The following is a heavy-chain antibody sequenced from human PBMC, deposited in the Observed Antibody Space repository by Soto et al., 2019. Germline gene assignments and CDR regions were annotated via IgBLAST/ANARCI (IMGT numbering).Heavy chain of an antibody. D-gene: IGHD5-12*01. CDR3: ARAGGYDLIDY. V-gene: IGHV4-34*01. CDR2: INHSGST. Sequence: SETLSLTCAVYGGSFSGYYWSWIRQPPGKGLEWIGEINHSGSTNYNPSLKSRVTISVDTSKNQFSLKLSSVTAADTAVYYCARAGGYDLIDYWGQGTLVTVSS. CDR1: GGSFSGYY. J-gene: IGHJ4*02.